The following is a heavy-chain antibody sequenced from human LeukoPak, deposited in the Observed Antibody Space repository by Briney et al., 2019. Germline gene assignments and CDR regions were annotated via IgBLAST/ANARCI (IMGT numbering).Heavy chain of an antibody. D-gene: IGHD1-26*01. V-gene: IGHV3-48*02. CDR3: ASSGSYSFDY. Sequence: GGSLRLSCAASGFTFSSYSMNWVRQAPGKGLEWVSHITASGTAMFYADSVKGRFTISRDNAKNSLYLQMNSLRDEDTAVYYCASSGSYSFDYGGQGPLVPVSS. J-gene: IGHJ4*02. CDR2: ITASGTAM. CDR1: GFTFSSYS.